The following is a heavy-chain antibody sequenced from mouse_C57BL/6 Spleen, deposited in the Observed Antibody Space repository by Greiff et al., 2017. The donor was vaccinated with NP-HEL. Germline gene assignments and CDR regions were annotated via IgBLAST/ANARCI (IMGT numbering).Heavy chain of an antibody. Sequence: VMLVESGAELVRPGTSVKVSCKASGYAFTNYLIEWVKQRPGQGLEWIGVINPGSGGTNYNEKFKGKATLTADKSSSTAYMQLSSLTSEDSAVYFCARGPTTGAMDYWGQGTSVTVSS. D-gene: IGHD2-12*01. CDR3: ARGPTTGAMDY. CDR1: GYAFTNYL. CDR2: INPGSGGT. J-gene: IGHJ4*01. V-gene: IGHV1-54*01.